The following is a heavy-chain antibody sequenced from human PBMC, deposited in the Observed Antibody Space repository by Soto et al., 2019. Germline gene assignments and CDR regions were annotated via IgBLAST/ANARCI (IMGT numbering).Heavy chain of an antibody. J-gene: IGHJ4*02. CDR2: IHYSGNT. V-gene: IGHV4-59*08. CDR1: GGSISNYY. D-gene: IGHD3-3*01. CDR3: ARGHYDFWSGYFATIDY. Sequence: SETLALTCTVSGGSISNYYWSWIRQPPGKGLEWIGYIHYSGNTKYNPSLKSRVTISSDTSKDQFSLKLTSMTAADTAVYYCARGHYDFWSGYFATIDYWGQGTLVTVSS.